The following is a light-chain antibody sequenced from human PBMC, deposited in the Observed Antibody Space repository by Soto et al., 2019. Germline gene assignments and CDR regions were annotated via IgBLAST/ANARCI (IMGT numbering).Light chain of an antibody. CDR3: QQRSNWPFT. Sequence: EIVLTQSPATLSMSPGERATLSCRASQSISTSLAWYQQRPGQAPRLLISDASPRAAGVPARFSGSGSGTDFTLTISSLEPEDFALYYCQQRSNWPFTFGGGTKVEIK. CDR1: QSISTS. V-gene: IGKV3-11*01. J-gene: IGKJ4*01. CDR2: DAS.